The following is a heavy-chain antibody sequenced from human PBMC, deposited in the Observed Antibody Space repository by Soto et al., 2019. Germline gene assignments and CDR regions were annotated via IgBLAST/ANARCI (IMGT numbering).Heavy chain of an antibody. J-gene: IGHJ6*02. D-gene: IGHD2-15*01. CDR3: ARVRDSFGLDV. CDR1: GGSITGAYY. CDR2: IHYRGST. V-gene: IGHV4-31*02. Sequence: PSETLYLTXTVSGGSITGAYYWNWIRQHPGKGLEWIGSIHYRGSTYYNPSLQSRITISLDRSNNQFSLNLSSVTAADTAVYYCARVRDSFGLDVWGQGTTVTVSS.